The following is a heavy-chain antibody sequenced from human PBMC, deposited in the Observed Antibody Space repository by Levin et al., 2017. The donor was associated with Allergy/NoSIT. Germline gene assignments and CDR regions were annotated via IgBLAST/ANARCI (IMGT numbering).Heavy chain of an antibody. V-gene: IGHV4-34*01. Sequence: SETLSLTCAVYGGSFSGYYWSWIRQPPGKGLEWIGEINHSGSTNYNPSLKSRVTISVDTSKNQFSLKLSSVTAADTAVYYCARTVAAPGGYFDYWGQGTLVTVSS. CDR1: GGSFSGYY. CDR2: INHSGST. CDR3: ARTVAAPGGYFDY. J-gene: IGHJ4*02. D-gene: IGHD4-17*01.